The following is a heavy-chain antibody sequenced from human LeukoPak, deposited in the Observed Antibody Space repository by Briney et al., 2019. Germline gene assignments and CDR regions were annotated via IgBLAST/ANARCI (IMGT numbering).Heavy chain of an antibody. V-gene: IGHV3-21*01. CDR2: ISSGSRYM. CDR3: ATDVRDEYSSGWYPIGY. Sequence: GGSLRLSCAASGFTFSTYSMNWVRQAPGKGLEWVSSISSGSRYMYYADSVKGRFTISRDNAKNSLYLLMNSLRAEDTAVYYCATDVRDEYSSGWYPIGYWGQGTLVTVSS. CDR1: GFTFSTYS. D-gene: IGHD6-19*01. J-gene: IGHJ4*02.